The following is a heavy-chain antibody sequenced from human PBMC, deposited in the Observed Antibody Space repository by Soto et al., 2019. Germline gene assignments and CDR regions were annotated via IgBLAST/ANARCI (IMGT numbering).Heavy chain of an antibody. CDR1: GYTFTSYD. CDR3: ARERSAAGTGWFDP. J-gene: IGHJ5*02. V-gene: IGHV1-8*01. Sequence: QVQLVQSGAEVKKPGASVKVSCKASGYTFTSYDINWVRQATGQGLEWMGWMNPNSSNTGYAQKFQGRVTMTRNTSISTAYMELSSLRSEDTAVYYCARERSAAGTGWFDPWGQGTLVTVSS. CDR2: MNPNSSNT. D-gene: IGHD6-13*01.